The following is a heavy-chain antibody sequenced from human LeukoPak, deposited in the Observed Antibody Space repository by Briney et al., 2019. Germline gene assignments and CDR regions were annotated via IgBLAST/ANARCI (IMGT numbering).Heavy chain of an antibody. J-gene: IGHJ3*02. Sequence: SQTLSLTCTVSGGSNSSGSYYWSWIRQPAGKGLEWIVRIYTSGSTNYNPSLKSRVTISVDTSKNQFSLKLSSVTAADTAVYYCARTVYHAFDIWGQGTMVTVSS. CDR2: IYTSGST. V-gene: IGHV4-61*02. CDR3: ARTVYHAFDI. D-gene: IGHD3-16*01. CDR1: GGSNSSGSYY.